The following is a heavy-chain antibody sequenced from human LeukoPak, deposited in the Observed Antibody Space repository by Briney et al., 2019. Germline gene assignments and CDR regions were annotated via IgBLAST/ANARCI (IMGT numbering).Heavy chain of an antibody. CDR3: ARESGSVTSGVDFDY. D-gene: IGHD4-17*01. Sequence: GGSLRLSCAASGFTFSSYWMSWVRQAPGKGLEWVATIRQDGSQKYYVDPVKGRFTISRDNAKNSLYLQMNSLRAEDTAVYYCARESGSVTSGVDFDYWGQGTLVTVSS. J-gene: IGHJ4*02. CDR2: IRQDGSQK. CDR1: GFTFSSYW. V-gene: IGHV3-7*01.